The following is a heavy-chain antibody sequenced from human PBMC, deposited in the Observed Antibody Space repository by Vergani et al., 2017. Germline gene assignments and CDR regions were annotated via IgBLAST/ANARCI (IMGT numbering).Heavy chain of an antibody. CDR3: ARTGRSITIFGVVTPPYYYYMAV. J-gene: IGHJ6*03. CDR2: INHSGST. CDR1: GGSFSGYY. V-gene: IGHV4-34*01. Sequence: QVQLQQWGAGLLKPSETLSLTCAVYGGSFSGYYWSWIRQPPGKGLEWIGEINHSGSTNYNPSLKSRVTISVDTSKNQFSLNVSSVTDADTAVYYFARTGRSITIFGVVTPPYYYYMAVWGKGTTVTVSS. D-gene: IGHD3-3*01.